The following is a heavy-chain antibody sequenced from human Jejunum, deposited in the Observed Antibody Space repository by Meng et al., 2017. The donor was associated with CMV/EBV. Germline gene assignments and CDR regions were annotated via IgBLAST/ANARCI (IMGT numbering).Heavy chain of an antibody. CDR2: INPNNGAT. CDR3: AKVESSSWYTD. CDR1: GYTLHVYY. J-gene: IGHJ4*02. V-gene: IGHV1-2*02. D-gene: IGHD2-2*02. Sequence: CKTTGYTLHVYYIHWLRQAPGQGIGWMGWINPNNGATNYAQNFQGRLTLTSDTSISTAFMELSGLRSNDTAVYYCAKVESSSWYTDWGQGTLVTVSS.